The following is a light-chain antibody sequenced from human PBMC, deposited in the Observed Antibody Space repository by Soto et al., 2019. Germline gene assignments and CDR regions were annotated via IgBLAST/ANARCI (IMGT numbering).Light chain of an antibody. CDR2: GAS. CDR3: QQYGTSVT. J-gene: IGKJ4*01. CDR1: QTVSSDY. V-gene: IGKV3-20*01. Sequence: EIVLTQSPGTLSLSPGERATLSCRASQTVSSDYLAWYQQKPGQAPRLLIYGASRRATGIPDRLSGSGSGADFTLTISRLEPEDFGVYYCQQYGTSVTLGGGTKVEIK.